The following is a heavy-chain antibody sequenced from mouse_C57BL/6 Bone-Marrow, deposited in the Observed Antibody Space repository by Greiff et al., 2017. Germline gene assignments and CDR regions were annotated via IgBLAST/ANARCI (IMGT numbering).Heavy chain of an antibody. J-gene: IGHJ1*03. CDR3: ARHGYYYGSLWYFDV. D-gene: IGHD1-1*01. CDR2: FYPGSGSI. Sequence: VMLVESGAELVKPGASVKLSCKASGYTFTEYTIHWVKQRSGQGLEWIGWFYPGSGSIKYNEKFKDKATLTADKSSSTVYMELSRLTSEDSAVXFCARHGYYYGSLWYFDVWGTGTTVTVSA. CDR1: GYTFTEYT. V-gene: IGHV1-62-2*01.